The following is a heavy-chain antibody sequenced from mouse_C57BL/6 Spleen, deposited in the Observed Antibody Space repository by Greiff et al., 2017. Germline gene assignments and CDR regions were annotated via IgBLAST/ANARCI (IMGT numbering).Heavy chain of an antibody. CDR2: ISDGGSYT. CDR3: AREALFAY. J-gene: IGHJ3*01. CDR1: GFTFSSYA. V-gene: IGHV5-4*01. Sequence: EVQRVESGGGLVKPGGSLKLSCAASGFTFSSYAMSWVRQTPEKRLEWVATISDGGSYTYYPDNVKGRFTISRDNAKNNLYLQMSHLKSEDTAMYYCAREALFAYWGQGTLVTVSA.